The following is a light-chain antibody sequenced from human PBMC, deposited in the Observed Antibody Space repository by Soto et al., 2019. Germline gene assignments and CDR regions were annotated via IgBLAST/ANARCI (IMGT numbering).Light chain of an antibody. CDR2: AAS. CDR3: QEYSNWPPTYT. V-gene: IGKV3-15*01. CDR1: QSVSTN. Sequence: EIVMTQSPATLSVSPGQRVTLSCRASQSVSTNLAWYQQKSGQAPRLLIYAASTRATDTPARFSGSGFGTDFTLTISGLQSEDFAVYHCQEYSNWPPTYTFGQGTKFEIK. J-gene: IGKJ2*01.